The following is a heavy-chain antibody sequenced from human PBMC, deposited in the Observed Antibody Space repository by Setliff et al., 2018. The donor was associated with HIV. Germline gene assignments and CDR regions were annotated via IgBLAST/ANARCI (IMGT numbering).Heavy chain of an antibody. CDR1: GGTFSTYG. CDR3: AREVSVGATFFDL. V-gene: IGHV1-69*06. D-gene: IGHD1-26*01. Sequence: SVKVSCKASGGTFSTYGIPWVRQAPGQGLEWMGGAIPVVGTQTYAQKFQGRVTIIAYKSTSTAYMELSSLRSEDTAVYYCAREVSVGATFFDLWGPGSPVTVSS. CDR2: AIPVVGTQ. J-gene: IGHJ4*02.